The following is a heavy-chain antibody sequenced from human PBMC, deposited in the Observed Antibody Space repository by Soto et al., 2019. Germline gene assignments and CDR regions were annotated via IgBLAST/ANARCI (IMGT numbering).Heavy chain of an antibody. D-gene: IGHD2-2*01. CDR3: ARDLRHCSSNTCYLDYFDYAMDV. Sequence: PGGSLILSCAASGFTFSSHVMHWVRQAPGKGLEWVAVISHDGSKKYYSDSVKGRFTVSRDNSKITLSLQMNSLRGEDTAVYYCARDLRHCSSNTCYLDYFDYAMDVWGQGTTVTVSS. V-gene: IGHV3-30*03. J-gene: IGHJ6*02. CDR2: ISHDGSKK. CDR1: GFTFSSHV.